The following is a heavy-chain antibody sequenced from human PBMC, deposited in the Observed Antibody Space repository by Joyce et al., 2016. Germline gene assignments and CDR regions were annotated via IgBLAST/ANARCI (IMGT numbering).Heavy chain of an antibody. J-gene: IGHJ4*02. CDR2: IHDTESS. V-gene: IGHV4-31*01. D-gene: IGHD1-14*01. CDR3: ARGNERRNQVLFPLFVDF. CDR1: GDSITSDTFY. Sequence: QVRLQESGPGLVKPSQTLSLTCTVSGDSITSDTFYWSWIRPFPGKGLQLRGYIHDTESSYYNPALESLVTLSIDTSKNQFSVNLRSLTAADTAVYYCARGNERRNQVLFPLFVDFWGQGTLVTVSS.